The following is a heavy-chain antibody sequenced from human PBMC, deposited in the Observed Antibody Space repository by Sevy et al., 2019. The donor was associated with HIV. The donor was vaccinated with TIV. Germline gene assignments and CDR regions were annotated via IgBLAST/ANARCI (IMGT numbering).Heavy chain of an antibody. J-gene: IGHJ5*02. CDR2: MNPNSGNT. V-gene: IGHV1-8*03. CDR1: GYTFTSYD. CDR3: ARSISGSYYRYNWFDP. D-gene: IGHD1-26*01. Sequence: ASVKVSCKASGYTFTSYDINWVRQATGQGLEWMGWMNPNSGNTGYAQKFQGRVTITRNTSISTAYMELSSLRSEDTAGYYCARSISGSYYRYNWFDPWGQGTLVTVSS.